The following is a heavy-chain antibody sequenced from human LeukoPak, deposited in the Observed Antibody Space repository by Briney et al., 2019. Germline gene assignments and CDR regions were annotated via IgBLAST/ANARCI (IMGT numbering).Heavy chain of an antibody. V-gene: IGHV4-4*07. Sequence: SETLSLTCTVSGGPISSYYWSWIRQPAGKGLEWIGRIYTSGSTNYNPSLKSRVTMSVDTSKNQFSLKLSSVTAADTAVYYCARHRRYSSSWFPLDFDYWGQGTLVTVSS. CDR3: ARHRRYSSSWFPLDFDY. CDR1: GGPISSYY. J-gene: IGHJ4*02. CDR2: IYTSGST. D-gene: IGHD6-13*01.